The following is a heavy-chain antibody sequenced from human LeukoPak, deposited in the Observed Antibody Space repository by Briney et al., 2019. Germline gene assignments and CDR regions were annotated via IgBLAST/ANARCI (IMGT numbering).Heavy chain of an antibody. CDR3: ARGGYSSSEAPYYFDY. CDR2: IIPILGIA. V-gene: IGHV1-69*04. CDR1: GGTFSSYA. Sequence: ASVKVSCKASGGTFSSYAISWVRQAPGQGLEWMGRIIPILGIANYAQKFQGRVTITADKSTSTAYMELSSLRSEDTAVYYCARGGYSSSEAPYYFDYWGQGTLVTVSS. J-gene: IGHJ4*02. D-gene: IGHD6-13*01.